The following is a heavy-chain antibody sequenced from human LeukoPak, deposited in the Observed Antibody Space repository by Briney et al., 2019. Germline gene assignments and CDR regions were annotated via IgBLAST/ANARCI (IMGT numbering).Heavy chain of an antibody. CDR1: GFTFSRYW. CDR2: INSDGSST. Sequence: GGSLRLSCAASGFTFSRYWMHWVRQAPGKGLVWVPHINSDGSSTNYADSVKGRFTISRDNAKNTLYLQMNSLRGEDTAVYYCARDPGPDSSGYSGYWGRGTLVTVPS. V-gene: IGHV3-74*01. CDR3: ARDPGPDSSGYSGY. J-gene: IGHJ4*02. D-gene: IGHD3-22*01.